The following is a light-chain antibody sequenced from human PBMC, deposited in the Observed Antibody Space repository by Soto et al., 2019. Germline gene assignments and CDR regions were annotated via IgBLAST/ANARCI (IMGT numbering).Light chain of an antibody. CDR1: ESVSTH. J-gene: IGKJ1*01. V-gene: IGKV3-15*01. CDR3: QPYSICRT. CDR2: GAS. Sequence: ERVVTQAPATLSLSPGERAPLSCRASESVSTHLSWYQQKAGQAPRLIIYGASTRATGIPARFSGRGSGTEFTLTISSVQSEDFAVYYCQPYSICRTFGQGTKVDIK.